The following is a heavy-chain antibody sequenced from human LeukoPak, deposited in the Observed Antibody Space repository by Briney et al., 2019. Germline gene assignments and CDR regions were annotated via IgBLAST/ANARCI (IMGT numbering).Heavy chain of an antibody. Sequence: GGSLRLSCAASGFTFRHFAMNWVRQAPGKGLEGVSVISVSDGSTYYAGSVRGRFTISRDNYKNTLFLQLNGLRAEDTAIYYCARAMPSSTYYFDSWGQGTLVTVSS. CDR2: ISVSDGST. V-gene: IGHV3-23*01. J-gene: IGHJ4*02. D-gene: IGHD2-2*01. CDR3: ARAMPSSTYYFDS. CDR1: GFTFRHFA.